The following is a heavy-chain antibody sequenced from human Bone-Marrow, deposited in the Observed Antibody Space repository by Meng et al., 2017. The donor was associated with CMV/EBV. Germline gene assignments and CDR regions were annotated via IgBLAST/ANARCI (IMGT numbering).Heavy chain of an antibody. CDR3: ARAGPVVVPAARVYYGMDV. D-gene: IGHD2-2*01. CDR2: MNPTSGNT. Sequence: FTSYDINWVRQATGQGLEWMGWMNPTSGNTGYAQKFQGRVTITRNTSISTAYMELSSLRSEDTAVYYCARAGPVVVPAARVYYGMDVWGQGTMVTVSS. J-gene: IGHJ6*02. CDR1: FTSYD. V-gene: IGHV1-8*03.